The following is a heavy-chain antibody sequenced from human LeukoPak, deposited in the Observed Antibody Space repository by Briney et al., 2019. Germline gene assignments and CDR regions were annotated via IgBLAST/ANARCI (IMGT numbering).Heavy chain of an antibody. J-gene: IGHJ5*02. V-gene: IGHV1-69*13. CDR3: ARDVRHRYCSSTSCYRGWFDP. CDR1: RGTFSSYA. CDR2: IIPIFGKA. Sequence: SVKVSCKASRGTFSSYAISWVRQAPGQGLEWMGGIIPIFGKANYAQKFQGRVTITADESTSTAYMELSSLTSEDTAVYYCARDVRHRYCSSTSCYRGWFDPWGRGTLVTVSS. D-gene: IGHD2-2*01.